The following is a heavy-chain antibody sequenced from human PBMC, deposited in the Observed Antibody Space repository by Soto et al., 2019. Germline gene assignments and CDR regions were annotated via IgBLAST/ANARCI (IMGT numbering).Heavy chain of an antibody. CDR1: GGSISSSSYY. V-gene: IGHV4-39*01. J-gene: IGHJ3*02. CDR2: IYYSGST. CDR3: ARRGSYDILTGVRSHAFDI. Sequence: QLQLQESGPGLVKPSETLSLTCTVSGGSISSSSYYWGWIRQPPGKGLEWIGSIYYSGSTYYNPSLKSRVTISVDTSKNQFSLKLSSVTAADTAVYYCARRGSYDILTGVRSHAFDIWGQGTMVTVSS. D-gene: IGHD3-9*01.